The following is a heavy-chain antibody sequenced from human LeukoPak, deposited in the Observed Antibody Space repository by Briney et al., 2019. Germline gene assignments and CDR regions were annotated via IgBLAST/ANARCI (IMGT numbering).Heavy chain of an antibody. CDR2: ISGSGGST. D-gene: IGHD4-17*01. Sequence: PGGSLRLSCAASGFTFSSYAMSWVRQAPGKGLEWDSIISGSGGSTYYADSVKGRFTISRDNSKNTLYLQMNSLRAEDTAVYYCAKARDYGDYVGFDYWGPGTLVTVSS. J-gene: IGHJ4*02. CDR1: GFTFSSYA. V-gene: IGHV3-23*01. CDR3: AKARDYGDYVGFDY.